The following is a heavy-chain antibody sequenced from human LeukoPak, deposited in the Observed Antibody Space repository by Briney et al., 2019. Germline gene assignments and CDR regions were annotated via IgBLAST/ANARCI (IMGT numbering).Heavy chain of an antibody. D-gene: IGHD4-11*01. CDR1: GFTSSSYA. Sequence: GGSLRLSCAASGFTSSSYALNWARQAPGKGLEWLAVISYDGTNKDYADSVKGRFTISRDNSKNTLYLQVNSLRAEDTAVYYCAKGLQTNYYYYHAMDVWGQGTTVTVSS. V-gene: IGHV3-30*18. CDR3: AKGLQTNYYYYHAMDV. J-gene: IGHJ6*02. CDR2: ISYDGTNK.